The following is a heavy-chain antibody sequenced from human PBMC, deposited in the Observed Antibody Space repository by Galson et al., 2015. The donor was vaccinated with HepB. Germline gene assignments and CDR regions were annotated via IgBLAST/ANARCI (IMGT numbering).Heavy chain of an antibody. V-gene: IGHV3-53*04. D-gene: IGHD6-19*01. CDR3: ARVEGNIAVADYYFDY. J-gene: IGHJ4*02. CDR1: GFTVSSNY. CDR2: IYSGGST. Sequence: SLRLSCAASGFTVSSNYMSWVRQAPGKGLEWVSVIYSGGSTYYADSVKGRFTISRHNSKNTLYLQMNSLRAEDTAVYYCARVEGNIAVADYYFDYWGQGTLVTVSS.